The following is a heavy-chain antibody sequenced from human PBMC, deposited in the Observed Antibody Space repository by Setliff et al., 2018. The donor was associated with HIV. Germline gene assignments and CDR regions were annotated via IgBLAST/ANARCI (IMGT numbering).Heavy chain of an antibody. CDR1: GGSFNILG. J-gene: IGHJ4*02. CDR2: IIPILGIA. CDR3: ARDYSPTFYYYDSSGTFDY. D-gene: IGHD3-22*01. V-gene: IGHV1-69*10. Sequence: ASVKVSCKASGGSFNILGFTWVRQAPGQGLEWMGGIIPILGIASYSQKFQGRVTITADKSTSTAYMELSSLRSEDTAVYYCARDYSPTFYYYDSSGTFDYWGQGTLVTVSS.